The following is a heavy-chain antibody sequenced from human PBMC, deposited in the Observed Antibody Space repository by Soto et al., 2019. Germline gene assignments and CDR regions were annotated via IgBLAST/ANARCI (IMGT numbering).Heavy chain of an antibody. J-gene: IGHJ4*02. V-gene: IGHV1-18*01. CDR2: ISAYNGNT. D-gene: IGHD2-2*01. Sequence: ASVKVSCKASGYTFTSYGTSWVRQAPGQGLEWMGWISAYNGNTNYAQKLQGRVTMTTDTSTSTAYMELRSLRSDDTAVYYCARGAYCSSTSCYQNPFFDYWGQGTLVTVSS. CDR1: GYTFTSYG. CDR3: ARGAYCSSTSCYQNPFFDY.